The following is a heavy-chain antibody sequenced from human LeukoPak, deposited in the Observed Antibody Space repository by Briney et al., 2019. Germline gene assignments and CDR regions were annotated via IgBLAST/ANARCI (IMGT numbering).Heavy chain of an antibody. CDR3: ARVQASPY. V-gene: IGHV3-21*01. CDR1: RFTFNTYA. J-gene: IGHJ4*02. CDR2: ITGDSTYI. Sequence: GGSLRLSCAASRFTFNTYAMNWVRQPPGKGLEWVSSITGDSTYIYYADSVKGRFTISRDNAKNSLYLHINSLRAEDTAVYYCARVQASPYWGQGTLVTVSS.